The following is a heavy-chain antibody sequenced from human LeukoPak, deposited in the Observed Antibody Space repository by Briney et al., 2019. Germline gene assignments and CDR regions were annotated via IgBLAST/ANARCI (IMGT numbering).Heavy chain of an antibody. CDR2: IYWDDDK. CDR3: AHFKLTIFDS. Sequence: SGPTLVNPTQTLTLTCAFSGFSLSSSGAGVGWVRQPPGKALECLAIIYWDDDKRYSPSLKSKLSIIKDTSKNQVVLTMTNVDPVDTATYYCAHFKLTIFDSWGQGNLVTVSS. CDR1: GFSLSSSGAG. D-gene: IGHD3-3*01. J-gene: IGHJ4*02. V-gene: IGHV2-5*02.